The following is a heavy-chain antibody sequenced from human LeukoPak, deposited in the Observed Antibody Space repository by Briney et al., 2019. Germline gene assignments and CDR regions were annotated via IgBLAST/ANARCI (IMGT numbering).Heavy chain of an antibody. CDR2: TSSSGSTI. CDR3: AELGITMVGGV. D-gene: IGHD3-10*02. Sequence: GGSLRLSCAASGFTFSSYSRNWVRQAPGKGLEWVSYTSSSGSTIYYADSVKGRFTISRDNAKNSLYLQMNSLRAEDTAVYYCAELGITMVGGVWGKGTTVTISS. CDR1: GFTFSSYS. V-gene: IGHV3-48*04. J-gene: IGHJ6*04.